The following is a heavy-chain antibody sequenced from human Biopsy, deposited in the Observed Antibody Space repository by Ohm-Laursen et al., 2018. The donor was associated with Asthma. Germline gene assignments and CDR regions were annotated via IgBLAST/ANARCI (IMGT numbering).Heavy chain of an antibody. CDR1: GGTFNTYV. CDR3: TRKAGSCISRTCYSLDF. V-gene: IGHV1-69*13. J-gene: IGHJ4*02. D-gene: IGHD2-2*01. CDR2: INSVFGTT. Sequence: SVKVSCKSLGGTFNTYVIGWVRQAPGQGLEWMGGINSVFGTTTYPQKFQVRVTITADDSTSTVYMELSSLRSEDTAVYYCTRKAGSCISRTCYSLDFWGQGTLVTVSS.